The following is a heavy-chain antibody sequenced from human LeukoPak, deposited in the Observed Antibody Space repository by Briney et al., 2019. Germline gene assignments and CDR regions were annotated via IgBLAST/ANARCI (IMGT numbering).Heavy chain of an antibody. D-gene: IGHD2-2*01. CDR2: IYSGDSDP. CDR3: SRHGGYCSSTSCYGGFVDY. V-gene: IGHV5-51*01. Sequence: GESLKTSWKGSGYNFNSYWNGLVRQMSGKGLEWMLIIYSGDSDPRYSPSFQGQVRIFADKSISTAYPQWSKLKASETAKYYWSRHGGYCSSTSCYGGFVDYWGQGTLVTVSS. CDR1: GYNFNSYW. J-gene: IGHJ4*02.